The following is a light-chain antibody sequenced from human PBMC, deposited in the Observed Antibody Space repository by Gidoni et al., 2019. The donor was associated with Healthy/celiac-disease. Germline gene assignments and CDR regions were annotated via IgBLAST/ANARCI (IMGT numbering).Light chain of an antibody. CDR1: SSDVGSYNL. CDR2: EVS. CDR3: CSYAGSSTGDYV. Sequence: QSALTQPASVSGSPGQSITISCTGTSSDVGSYNLVSWYQQHPGKAPKLMIYEVSKRPSGVSNRFSGSKSGNTASLTISGLQAEDEADYYCCSYAGSSTGDYVFGTGTKVTVL. J-gene: IGLJ1*01. V-gene: IGLV2-23*02.